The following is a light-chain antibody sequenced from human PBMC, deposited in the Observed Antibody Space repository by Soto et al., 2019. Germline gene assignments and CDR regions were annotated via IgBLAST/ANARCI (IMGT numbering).Light chain of an antibody. J-gene: IGKJ4*01. V-gene: IGKV1-5*03. CDR2: KAS. CDR3: QQTSNTTQT. Sequence: DIQMTQSPSTLSASVGDRVTITCRASQTISTWLAWYRQKPGRAPKLLIYKASSLESGVPSMFSGSGDGTECTRTISSLQPDDVETDYCQQTSNTTQTFGGGTKVDIK. CDR1: QTISTW.